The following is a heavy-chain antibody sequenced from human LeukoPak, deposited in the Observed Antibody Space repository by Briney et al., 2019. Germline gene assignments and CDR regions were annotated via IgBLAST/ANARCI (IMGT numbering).Heavy chain of an antibody. CDR3: AKAPDYYYYYMDV. CDR2: ISGSGGST. CDR1: GFTFSSYA. Sequence: HPGGSLRLSCAASGFTFSSYAMSWVRQAPGKGLEWVSAISGSGGSTYYADSMKGRFTISRDNSKNTLYLQMNSLRAEDTAVYYCAKAPDYYYYYMDVWGKGTTVTVSS. V-gene: IGHV3-23*01. J-gene: IGHJ6*03.